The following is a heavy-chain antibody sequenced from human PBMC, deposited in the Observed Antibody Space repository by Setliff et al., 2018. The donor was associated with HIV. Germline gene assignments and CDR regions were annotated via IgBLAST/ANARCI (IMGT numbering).Heavy chain of an antibody. CDR2: ISSDSRTT. V-gene: IGHV3-11*04. CDR3: VRDLVYYYDNSGSFYVAEYFQH. J-gene: IGHJ1*01. Sequence: GGSLRLSCAASGFTFSDHYMDWVRQAPGKGLEWISYISSDSRTTYYADSVKGRFTISRDDAKTSLYLQMNSLRAEDTAVYYCVRDLVYYYDNSGSFYVAEYFQHWGQGTLVTVSS. D-gene: IGHD3-22*01. CDR1: GFTFSDHY.